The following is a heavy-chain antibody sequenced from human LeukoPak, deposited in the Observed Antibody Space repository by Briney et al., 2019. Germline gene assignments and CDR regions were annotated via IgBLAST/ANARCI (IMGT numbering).Heavy chain of an antibody. D-gene: IGHD4-17*01. J-gene: IGHJ6*04. Sequence: SETLSLTCAVYGGSFSGYYWSWIRQPPGKGLEWIGEINHSGSTNYNPSLKSRVTISVDTSKNQFSLKLSSVTAADTAVYYCARDGTTVSPAVWGKGTTVTVSS. V-gene: IGHV4-34*01. CDR2: INHSGST. CDR1: GGSFSGYY. CDR3: ARDGTTVSPAV.